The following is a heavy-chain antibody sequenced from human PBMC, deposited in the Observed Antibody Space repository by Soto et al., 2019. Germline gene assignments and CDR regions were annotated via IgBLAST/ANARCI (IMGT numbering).Heavy chain of an antibody. Sequence: GGSLRLSCAASGFTFSSYSMNWVRQAPGKGLERVSYISSSSSTIYYADSVKGRFTISRDNAKNSLYLQMNSLRDEDTAVYYCARVLKIAEAGSRNQGXWGQGTLVPVSX. V-gene: IGHV3-48*02. J-gene: IGHJ4*02. D-gene: IGHD6-13*01. CDR2: ISSSSSTI. CDR3: ARVLKIAEAGSRNQGX. CDR1: GFTFSSYS.